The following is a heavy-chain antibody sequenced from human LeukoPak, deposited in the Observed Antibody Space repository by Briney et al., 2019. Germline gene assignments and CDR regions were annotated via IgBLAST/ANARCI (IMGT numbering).Heavy chain of an antibody. CDR3: TRAGDHSSG. CDR2: IRSKANSYAT. V-gene: IGHV3-73*01. CDR1: GFTFSGSA. D-gene: IGHD6-19*01. Sequence: GSLKISCAASGFTFSGSAMHWVRQASGKGLEWVGRIRSKANSYATAYAASVKGRFTISRDDSKNTAYLQMNSLKTEDTAVYYCTRAGDHSSGWGQGTLVTVSS. J-gene: IGHJ4*02.